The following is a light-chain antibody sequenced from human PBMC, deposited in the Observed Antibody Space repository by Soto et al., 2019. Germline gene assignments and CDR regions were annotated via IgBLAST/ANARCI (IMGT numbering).Light chain of an antibody. V-gene: IGLV1-51*01. CDR2: DND. CDR3: GTWDSGLTTGV. J-gene: IGLJ2*01. CDR1: ASNVGIHF. Sequence: QSVLTQPPSVSAAPGQRVTISCSGSASNVGIHFVSWYQQSPGAAPKLLIYDNDERPSEIPDRFSGSKSDTSATLTITGLQTGDEADYYCGTWDSGLTTGVFGGGTKLTVL.